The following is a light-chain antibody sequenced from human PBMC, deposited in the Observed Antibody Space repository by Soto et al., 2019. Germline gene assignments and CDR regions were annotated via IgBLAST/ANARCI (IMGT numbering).Light chain of an antibody. Sequence: AIRMTQSPSSLSASTGDRVTITCRASQGISSYLAWYQQKPGKAPKLLIYAASTLQSGVPSRFSGSGSGTDFTLTISCLQSEDLATYYCQQYYSYPQVTFGPGTKVDIK. V-gene: IGKV1-8*01. CDR2: AAS. CDR3: QQYYSYPQVT. J-gene: IGKJ3*01. CDR1: QGISSY.